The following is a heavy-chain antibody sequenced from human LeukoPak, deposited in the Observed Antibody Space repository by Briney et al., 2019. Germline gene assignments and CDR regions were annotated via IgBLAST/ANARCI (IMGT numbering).Heavy chain of an antibody. Sequence: SETLSLTCAVYGGSFSGYYWSWIRQPPGKGLEWIGEINHSGSTNYNPSLKSRVTISVDTSKNQFSLKLSFVTAADTAVYYCARAGRITGTTALFDYWGQGTLVTVSS. CDR3: ARAGRITGTTALFDY. J-gene: IGHJ4*02. V-gene: IGHV4-34*01. CDR2: INHSGST. CDR1: GGSFSGYY. D-gene: IGHD1-20*01.